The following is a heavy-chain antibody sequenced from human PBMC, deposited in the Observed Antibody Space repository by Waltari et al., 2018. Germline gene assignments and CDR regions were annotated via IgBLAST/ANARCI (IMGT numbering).Heavy chain of an antibody. D-gene: IGHD3-10*01. V-gene: IGHV1-8*01. CDR2: MNPNSGNT. CDR1: GYTFTDYD. CDR3: AREGSAYRSGTGDF. J-gene: IGHJ4*02. Sequence: QVQLVQSGAEVKKPGASVKVSCKASGYTFTDYDINWVRQATGQGLEWMGWMNPNSGNTGYAQKFQGRVTMTRDTSISTAYMELSSLESEDTAVYYCAREGSAYRSGTGDFWGQGTLVTVSS.